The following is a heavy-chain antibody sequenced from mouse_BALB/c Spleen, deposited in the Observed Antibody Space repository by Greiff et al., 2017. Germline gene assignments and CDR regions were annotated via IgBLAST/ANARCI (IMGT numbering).Heavy chain of an antibody. CDR2: INPGSGGT. CDR1: GYAFTNYL. J-gene: IGHJ1*01. V-gene: IGHV1-54*01. CDR3: ARNLNYGSNWYFDV. D-gene: IGHD1-1*01. Sequence: QVQLKQSGAELVRPGTSVKVSCKASGYAFTNYLIEWVKQRPGQGLEWIGVINPGSGGTNYNEKFKGKATLTADKSSSTAYMQLSSLTSDDSAVYFCARNLNYGSNWYFDVWGAGTTVTVSS.